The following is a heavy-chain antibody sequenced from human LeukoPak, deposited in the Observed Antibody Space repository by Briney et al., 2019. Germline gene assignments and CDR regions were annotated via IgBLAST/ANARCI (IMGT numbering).Heavy chain of an antibody. V-gene: IGHV4-61*02. CDR1: GGSISSGSYY. CDR2: IYTSGST. D-gene: IGHD5-18*01. CDR3: ERSGAAMVIAFFDY. J-gene: IGHJ4*02. Sequence: SQTLSLTCTVSGGSISSGSYYWIWIRQPAGKGLEWIGRIYTSGSTNYNPSLKSLVTISVDTSKNQFSLKLNSVTAADPAVYYCERSGAAMVIAFFDYWGQGTLVTVSS.